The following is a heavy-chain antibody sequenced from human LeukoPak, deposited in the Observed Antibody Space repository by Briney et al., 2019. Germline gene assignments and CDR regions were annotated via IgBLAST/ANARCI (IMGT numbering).Heavy chain of an antibody. CDR2: ISSSGSTI. D-gene: IGHD4-23*01. V-gene: IGHV3-48*03. Sequence: GGSLRLSCAASGFTFSSYEMNWVRQAPGKGLEWVSYISSSGSTIYYADSVKGRFTISRDNAKNSLYLQMNSLRAEDTAVYYCARAEYGGNLHWGQGTLVTVSS. CDR1: GFTFSSYE. CDR3: ARAEYGGNLH. J-gene: IGHJ4*02.